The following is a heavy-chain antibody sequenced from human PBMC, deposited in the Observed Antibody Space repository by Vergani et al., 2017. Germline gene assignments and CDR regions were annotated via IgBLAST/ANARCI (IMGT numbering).Heavy chain of an antibody. CDR2: LTASGSGI. CDR1: GFPFSRYA. CDR3: ARHVTQDYYNDSDYFDY. D-gene: IGHD3-22*01. Sequence: EVQLLESGGGLVQPGGSLRLSCVASGFPFSRYAMSWVRQPPGKGLEWVSGLTASGSGISYADSVRGRFTISRDNSKNTLFLQMDSLRAEDTAIYYCARHVTQDYYNDSDYFDYWGLGTLVTVSS. J-gene: IGHJ4*02. V-gene: IGHV3-23*01.